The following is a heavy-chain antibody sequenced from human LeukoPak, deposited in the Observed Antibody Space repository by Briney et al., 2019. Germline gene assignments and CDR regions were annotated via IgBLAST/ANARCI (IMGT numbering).Heavy chain of an antibody. J-gene: IGHJ5*02. CDR3: ARGVVPAAIVGLNWFDP. CDR2: IYYSGST. V-gene: IGHV4-59*11. D-gene: IGHD2-2*01. CDR1: GGSISSHY. Sequence: SETLSLTCTVSGGSISSHYWSWIRQPPGKGLEWIGYIYYSGSTNYNPSLKSRVTISVDTSKNQSSLKLSSVTAADTAVYYCARGVVPAAIVGLNWFDPWGQGTLVTVSS.